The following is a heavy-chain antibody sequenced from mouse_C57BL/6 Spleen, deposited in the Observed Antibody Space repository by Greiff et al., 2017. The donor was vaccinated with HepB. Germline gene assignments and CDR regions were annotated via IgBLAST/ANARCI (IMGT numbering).Heavy chain of an antibody. V-gene: IGHV1-19*01. D-gene: IGHD1-1*01. CDR2: INPYNGGT. J-gene: IGHJ4*01. Sequence: VQLQQSGPVLVKPGASVKMSCKASGYTFTDYYMNWVKQSHGKSLEWIGVINPYNGGTSYNQKFKGKATLTVDKSSSTAYMELNSLTSEDSAVYYCARAPITTVVARGNYAMDYWGQGTSVTVSS. CDR3: ARAPITTVVARGNYAMDY. CDR1: GYTFTDYY.